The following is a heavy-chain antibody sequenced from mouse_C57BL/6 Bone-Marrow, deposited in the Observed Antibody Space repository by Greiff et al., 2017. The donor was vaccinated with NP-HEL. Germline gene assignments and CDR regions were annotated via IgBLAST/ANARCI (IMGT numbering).Heavy chain of an antibody. D-gene: IGHD2-3*01. Sequence: QVQLKESGAELVRPGASVTLSCKASGYTFTDYEMHWVKQTPVHGLEWIGAIDPETGGTAYNQKFKGKAILTADKSSSTAYMELRSLTSEDSAVYYCTRSIYDGYSHTLLDYWGQGTTLTVSS. J-gene: IGHJ2*01. CDR1: GYTFTDYE. V-gene: IGHV1-15*01. CDR2: IDPETGGT. CDR3: TRSIYDGYSHTLLDY.